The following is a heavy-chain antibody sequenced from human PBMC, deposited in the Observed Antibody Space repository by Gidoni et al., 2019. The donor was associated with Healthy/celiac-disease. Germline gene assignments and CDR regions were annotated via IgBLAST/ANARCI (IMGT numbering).Heavy chain of an antibody. V-gene: IGHV3-21*01. CDR1: GFTFSSYS. CDR3: ARDSHSSSRGVWYFDL. Sequence: EVQLVESGGGLVKPGGSLRLSCAASGFTFSSYSMNWVRQAPGKGLEWVSSISSSSSYIYYADSVKGRFTISRDNAKNSLYLQMNSLRAEDTAVYYCARDSHSSSRGVWYFDLWGRGTLVTVSS. CDR2: ISSSSSYI. D-gene: IGHD6-13*01. J-gene: IGHJ2*01.